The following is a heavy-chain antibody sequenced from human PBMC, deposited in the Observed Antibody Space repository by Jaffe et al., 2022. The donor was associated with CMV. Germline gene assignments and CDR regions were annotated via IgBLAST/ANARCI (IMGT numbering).Heavy chain of an antibody. CDR3: AREYSSSSSPDY. D-gene: IGHD6-6*01. J-gene: IGHJ4*02. CDR2: IYYSGST. V-gene: IGHV4-59*01. Sequence: QVQLQESGPGLVKPSETLSLTCTVSGGSISSYYWSWIRQPPGKGLEWIGYIYYSGSTNYNPSLKSRVTISVDTSKNQFSLKLSSVTAADTAVYYCAREYSSSSSPDYWGQGTLVTVSS. CDR1: GGSISSYY.